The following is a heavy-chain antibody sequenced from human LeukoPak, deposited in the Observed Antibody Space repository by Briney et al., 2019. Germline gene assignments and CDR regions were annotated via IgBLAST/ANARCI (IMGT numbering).Heavy chain of an antibody. J-gene: IGHJ6*02. D-gene: IGHD3-9*01. Sequence: SETLSLTCTVSGGSISSYYWSWIRQPPGKGLEWIGYIYYSGSTNYNPSLRSRVTISVDASKNQFSLKLSSVTAADTAVYYCARHFALTGYYNDYYGMDVWGQGTTVTVSS. V-gene: IGHV4-59*08. CDR1: GGSISSYY. CDR2: IYYSGST. CDR3: ARHFALTGYYNDYYGMDV.